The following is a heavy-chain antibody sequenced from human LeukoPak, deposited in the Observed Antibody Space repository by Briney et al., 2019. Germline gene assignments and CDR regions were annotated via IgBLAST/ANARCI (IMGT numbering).Heavy chain of an antibody. J-gene: IGHJ1*01. D-gene: IGHD6-19*01. Sequence: ASVKVSCKVSGYTLTELSMHWVRQAPGKGLEWMGGFDPEDGETIYAQKFQGRVTMTEDTSTDTAYMELGSLRSEDTAVYYCATSRAGLLVFNNEYFQHWGQGTLVTVSS. CDR3: ATSRAGLLVFNNEYFQH. V-gene: IGHV1-24*01. CDR1: GYTLTELS. CDR2: FDPEDGET.